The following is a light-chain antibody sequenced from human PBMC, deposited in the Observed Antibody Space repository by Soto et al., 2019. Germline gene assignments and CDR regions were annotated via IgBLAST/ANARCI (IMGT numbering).Light chain of an antibody. Sequence: ILFTESPYSLCASVADRDTITCRASQGIDTSLAWYQQKPGKAPKLLIYAASNFQSGVPSRFSGSGSGTHFTLTISSLQPEDFATYYCQQLHGYPITFGQGTRLEIK. J-gene: IGKJ5*01. CDR3: QQLHGYPIT. CDR2: AAS. V-gene: IGKV1-9*01. CDR1: QGIDTS.